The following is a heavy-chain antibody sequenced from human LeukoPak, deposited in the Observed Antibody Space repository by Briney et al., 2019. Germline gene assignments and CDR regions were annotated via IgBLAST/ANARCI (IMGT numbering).Heavy chain of an antibody. Sequence: GESLKISCKGSGYSFTSYGISWVRQAPGQGLEWMGWISAYNGNTNYAQKLQGRVTMTTDTSTSTAYMELRSLRSDDTAVYYCARVRLVLYCSGGSCYPRTTVTTEEGWFDPWGQGTLVTVSS. CDR1: GYSFTSYG. CDR3: ARVRLVLYCSGGSCYPRTTVTTEEGWFDP. CDR2: ISAYNGNT. V-gene: IGHV1-18*01. J-gene: IGHJ5*02. D-gene: IGHD2-15*01.